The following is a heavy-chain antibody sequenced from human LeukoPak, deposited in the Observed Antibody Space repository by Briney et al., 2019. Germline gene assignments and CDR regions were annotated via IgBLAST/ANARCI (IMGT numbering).Heavy chain of an antibody. CDR3: GRETSGGFDY. CDR2: ITGDGGST. V-gene: IGHV3-23*01. D-gene: IGHD2-15*01. CDR1: GFTFSGYA. Sequence: GGSLRLSCAASGFTFSGYAMSWVRQAPGKGLEWVLAITGDGGSTYYADSVKGRFTISRDNAKNTLYLQMNSLRAEDTAVYYCGRETSGGFDYWGQGTLVTVSS. J-gene: IGHJ4*02.